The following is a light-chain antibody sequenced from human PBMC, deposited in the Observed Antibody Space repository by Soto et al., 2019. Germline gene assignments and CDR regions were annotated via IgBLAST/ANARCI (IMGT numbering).Light chain of an antibody. V-gene: IGKV1-5*01. J-gene: IGKJ1*01. Sequence: DIQMTQSPSTLSSSVGGRVTITCRATQTINTRLAWYQQKPGKAPKLLIYDASSLESGVPSRFSGSGSGTEYTLTISGLQPDDFATYYCQHYDTYRATFGLGTKV. CDR3: QHYDTYRAT. CDR1: QTINTR. CDR2: DAS.